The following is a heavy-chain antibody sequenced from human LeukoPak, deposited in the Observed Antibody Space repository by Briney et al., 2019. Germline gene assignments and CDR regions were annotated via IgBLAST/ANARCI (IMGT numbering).Heavy chain of an antibody. J-gene: IGHJ4*02. CDR3: ARVFYYGSGSRSTYYFDY. D-gene: IGHD3-10*01. CDR1: GGTFSSYA. V-gene: IGHV1-69*01. Sequence: SVKVPCKASGGTFSSYAISWVRQAPGQGLEWMGGIIPIFGTANYAQKFQGRVTITADESTSTAYMELSSLRSEDTAVYYCARVFYYGSGSRSTYYFDYWGQGTLVTVSS. CDR2: IIPIFGTA.